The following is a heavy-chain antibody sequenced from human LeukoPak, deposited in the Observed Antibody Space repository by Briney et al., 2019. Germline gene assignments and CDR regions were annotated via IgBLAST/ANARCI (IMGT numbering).Heavy chain of an antibody. CDR2: IYYSGST. CDR3: ARHGPGDYVDY. J-gene: IGHJ4*02. CDR1: GGPISSYY. V-gene: IGHV4-59*08. D-gene: IGHD2-8*02. Sequence: PSETLSLTCTVSGGPISSYYWSWIRQPPGKGLEWIGYIYYSGSTNYNPSLKSRVTISVDTSKNQFSLKLSSVTAADTAVYYCARHGPGDYVDYWGQGTLVTVSS.